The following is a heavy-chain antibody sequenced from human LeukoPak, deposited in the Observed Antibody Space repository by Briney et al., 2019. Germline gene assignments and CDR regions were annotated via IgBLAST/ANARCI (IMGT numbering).Heavy chain of an antibody. J-gene: IGHJ4*02. V-gene: IGHV4-59*12. CDR3: ARGQKRYYYDSSGYPLKS. CDR2: IYYSGST. Sequence: SETLSLTCTVSGGSISSYYWSWIRQPPGKGPEWIGYIYYSGSTNYNPSLKSRVTISVDTSKNQFSLKLSSVTAADTAVYYCARGQKRYYYDSSGYPLKSWGQGTLVTVSS. D-gene: IGHD3-22*01. CDR1: GGSISSYY.